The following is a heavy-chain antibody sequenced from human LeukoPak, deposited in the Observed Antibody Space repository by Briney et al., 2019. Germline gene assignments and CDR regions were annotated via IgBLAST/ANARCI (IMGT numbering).Heavy chain of an antibody. CDR3: ARLRDYGSGTFYNDY. J-gene: IGHJ4*02. Sequence: SETLSLTCSVSGDSLSNYYWTWMRQPPGKGLEWVGYIYYTGSPNYNPSLKSRVTISVDTSKKQFSLKLSSVTAADTAVYYCARLRDYGSGTFYNDYWGQGTLVTVSS. V-gene: IGHV4-59*08. CDR2: IYYTGSP. CDR1: GDSLSNYY. D-gene: IGHD3-10*01.